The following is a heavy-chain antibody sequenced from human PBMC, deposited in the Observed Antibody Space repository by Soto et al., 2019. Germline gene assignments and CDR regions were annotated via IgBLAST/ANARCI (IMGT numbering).Heavy chain of an antibody. Sequence: EVQLVESGGGLVQPGRSLRLSCAASGFTFDDYAMHWVRQAPGKGLEWVSGISWNSGSIGYADSVKGRFTISRDNAKNPLYLQMNSLRAEDTALYYCAKDIGYQLLQLFDYWGQGTLVTVSS. CDR1: GFTFDDYA. J-gene: IGHJ4*02. D-gene: IGHD2-2*01. CDR2: ISWNSGSI. CDR3: AKDIGYQLLQLFDY. V-gene: IGHV3-9*01.